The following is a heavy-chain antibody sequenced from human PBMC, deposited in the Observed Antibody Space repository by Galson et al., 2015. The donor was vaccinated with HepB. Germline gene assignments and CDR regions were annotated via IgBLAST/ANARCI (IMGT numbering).Heavy chain of an antibody. CDR2: ISYDGSNK. Sequence: LRLSCAASGFTFSSYAMHWVRQAPGKGLEWVAVISYDGSNKYYADSVKGRFTISRDNSKNTLYLQMNSLRAEDTAVYYCARGSLSSSSWENDAFDIWGQGTMATVSS. CDR1: GFTFSSYA. J-gene: IGHJ3*02. CDR3: ARGSLSSSSWENDAFDI. V-gene: IGHV3-30-3*01. D-gene: IGHD6-13*01.